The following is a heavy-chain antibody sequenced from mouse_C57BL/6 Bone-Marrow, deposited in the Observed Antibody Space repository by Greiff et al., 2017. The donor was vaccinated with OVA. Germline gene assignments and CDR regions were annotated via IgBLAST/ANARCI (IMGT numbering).Heavy chain of an antibody. Sequence: EVKLMESGGGLVQPGGSLKLSCAASGFTFSDYGMAWVRQAPRKGPEWVAFISNLAYSIYYADTVTGRFTISRENAKNTLYLEMSSLRSEDTAMYYCARQDYDGGSWFAYWGQGTLVTVSA. J-gene: IGHJ3*01. CDR3: ARQDYDGGSWFAY. V-gene: IGHV5-15*01. D-gene: IGHD2-4*01. CDR1: GFTFSDYG. CDR2: ISNLAYSI.